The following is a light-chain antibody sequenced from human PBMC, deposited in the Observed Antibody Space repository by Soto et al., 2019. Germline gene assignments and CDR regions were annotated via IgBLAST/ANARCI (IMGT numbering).Light chain of an antibody. J-gene: IGKJ1*01. CDR1: QSVSSNY. V-gene: IGKV3-20*01. Sequence: EIVLTQSPGTLSLSPGERATLSCRASQSVSSNYFAWYQQKPGQAPRLLIYGASTGATGIPDRFSGGGCGTDVTLTISRREPEDYAVYYCQQYGSSLGWTFGQGTKVDIK. CDR2: GAS. CDR3: QQYGSSLGWT.